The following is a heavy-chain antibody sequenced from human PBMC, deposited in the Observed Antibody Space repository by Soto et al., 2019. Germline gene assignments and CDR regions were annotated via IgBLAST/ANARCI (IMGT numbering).Heavy chain of an antibody. V-gene: IGHV3-48*01. CDR3: ASGTSEETFDI. CDR2: ISSSSGTI. J-gene: IGHJ3*02. CDR1: GFTFSSYS. Sequence: EVQLVESGGGLVQPGGSLRLSCAASGFTFSSYSMNWVRQAPGKGLEWVSYISSSSGTIYYGDSVKGRFTISRDNPKNSLYLQMNSLRAEDTAVYYGASGTSEETFDIWGQGTMVTVSS. D-gene: IGHD6-13*01.